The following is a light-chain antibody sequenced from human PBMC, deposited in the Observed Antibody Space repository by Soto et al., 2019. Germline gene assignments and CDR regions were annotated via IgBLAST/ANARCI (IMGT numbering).Light chain of an antibody. V-gene: IGKV3-15*01. CDR1: QSVSNN. Sequence: EIVMTQSPATLSVSPGERVTLSCRASQSVSNNLVWYQQKPGQAPRLLMYGSSIRATGIPARFSGSGSGTEFTLTISSLQPDDFATYYCQQYDSYSWTFGQGTKVDIK. J-gene: IGKJ1*01. CDR2: GSS. CDR3: QQYDSYSWT.